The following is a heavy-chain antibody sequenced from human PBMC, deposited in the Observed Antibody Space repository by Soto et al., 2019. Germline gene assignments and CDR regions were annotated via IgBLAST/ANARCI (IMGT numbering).Heavy chain of an antibody. CDR3: ARGPFPSDYYDSSGHNWFDP. CDR2: ISSNGGST. Sequence: PGGSLRLSCAASGFTFSSYAMHWVRQAPGKGLEFVSAISSNGGSTYYANSVKGRFTISRDNSKNTLYLQMGSLRAEDMAVYYCARGPFPSDYYDSSGHNWFDPWGQGTLVTVSS. D-gene: IGHD3-22*01. CDR1: GFTFSSYA. J-gene: IGHJ5*02. V-gene: IGHV3-64*01.